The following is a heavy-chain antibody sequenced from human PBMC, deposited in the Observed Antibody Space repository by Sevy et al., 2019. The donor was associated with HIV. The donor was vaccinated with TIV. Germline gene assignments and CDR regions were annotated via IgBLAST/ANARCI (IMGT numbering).Heavy chain of an antibody. D-gene: IGHD2-8*01. CDR3: AREGCTKPHDY. CDR1: GFTFSKYS. Sequence: GGSLRLSCAASGFTFSKYSMSGVRQPPGKGLEWVSTLSFGGNEINYADSVKGRFTISRDNSKSSVYLQMNNLRPEDTAVYYCAREGCTKPHDYWGQGTLVTVSS. CDR2: LSFGGNEI. J-gene: IGHJ4*02. V-gene: IGHV3-23*01.